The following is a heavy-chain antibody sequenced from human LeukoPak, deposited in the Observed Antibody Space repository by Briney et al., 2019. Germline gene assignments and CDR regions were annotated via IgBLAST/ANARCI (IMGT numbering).Heavy chain of an antibody. CDR3: ARESVPAVAARRGLNY. V-gene: IGHV1-2*02. D-gene: IGHD6-6*01. CDR1: GYTVTDYY. J-gene: IGHJ4*02. CDR2: INPNSGGT. Sequence: ASVKVSCKASGYTVTDYYMHWVRQAPGQGLEWMGWINPNSGGTNYTQKFQGRVTMTRDTSISTVYMEMSRLRSDETAVYYCARESVPAVAARRGLNYWGQGTLVAVSS.